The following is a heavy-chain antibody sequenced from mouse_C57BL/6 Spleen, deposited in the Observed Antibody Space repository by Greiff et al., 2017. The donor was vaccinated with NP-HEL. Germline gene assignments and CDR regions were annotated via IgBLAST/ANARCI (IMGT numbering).Heavy chain of an antibody. Sequence: EVQRVESGGGLVQPKGSLKLSCAASGFSFNTYAMNWVRQAPGKGLEWVARIRSKSNNYATYYADSVKDRFTISRDDSESMLYLQMNNLKTEDTAMYYCVRQILRGYFDVWGTGTTVTVSS. J-gene: IGHJ1*03. V-gene: IGHV10-1*01. CDR2: IRSKSNNYAT. CDR1: GFSFNTYA. CDR3: VRQILRGYFDV. D-gene: IGHD1-1*01.